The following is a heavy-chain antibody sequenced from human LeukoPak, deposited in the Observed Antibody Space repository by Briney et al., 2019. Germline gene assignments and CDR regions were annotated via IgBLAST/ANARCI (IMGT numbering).Heavy chain of an antibody. CDR2: ISSSSSYI. V-gene: IGHV3-21*01. Sequence: GGSLRLSCAASGFTFSSYSMNWVRQAPGKGLEWVSSISSSSSYIYYADSVKGRFTISRDNAKNSLYLQMNSLGAEDTAVYYCARDLFLSPLGYCSGGSCYGRDFDYWGQGTLVTVSS. CDR3: ARDLFLSPLGYCSGGSCYGRDFDY. J-gene: IGHJ4*02. CDR1: GFTFSSYS. D-gene: IGHD2-15*01.